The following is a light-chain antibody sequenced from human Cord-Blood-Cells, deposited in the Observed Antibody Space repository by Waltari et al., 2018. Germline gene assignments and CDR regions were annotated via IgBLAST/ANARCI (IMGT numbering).Light chain of an antibody. CDR1: SSHIASNS. CDR2: RNN. J-gene: IGLJ2*01. Sequence: QFVLTQPHSPSGTPGHRVTISCSRTSSHIASNSVYWYKQLPGTAPKLLIYRNNPRPSGVPGRFSGSKSGTSASLAISGLRSEDEADYYCAAWDDSLSGYVVFGGGTKLTVL. CDR3: AAWDDSLSGYVV. V-gene: IGLV1-47*01.